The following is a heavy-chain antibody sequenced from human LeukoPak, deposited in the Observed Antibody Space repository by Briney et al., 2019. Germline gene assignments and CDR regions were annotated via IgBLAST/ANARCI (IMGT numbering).Heavy chain of an antibody. J-gene: IGHJ4*02. CDR1: GFSVSSNY. D-gene: IGHD3-16*01. Sequence: TGGSLRLSCAASGFSVSSNYMSWVRQAPGKGLEWVSVIFSGGRTYYADSVKGRFTISRDNSKNTLYLQMNTLRAEDTAVYYCAGSYVVRSFDYWGQGTLVTVSS. CDR2: IFSGGRT. V-gene: IGHV3-53*01. CDR3: AGSYVVRSFDY.